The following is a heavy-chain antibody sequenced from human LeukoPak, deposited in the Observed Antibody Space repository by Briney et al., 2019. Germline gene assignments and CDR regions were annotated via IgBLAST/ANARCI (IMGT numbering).Heavy chain of an antibody. D-gene: IGHD2-15*01. J-gene: IGHJ6*04. CDR3: ARFGLVVAGYMDV. V-gene: IGHV1-18*01. CDR1: GYTFTSSG. CDR2: ISAYNGNT. Sequence: ASVKVSCKASGYTFTSSGISWVRQAPGQGLEWMGWISAYNGNTNYAQNLQGRLTMTRDTSTSTAYMELRSLRSDDSAVYYCARFGLVVAGYMDVWGKGTTVTVSS.